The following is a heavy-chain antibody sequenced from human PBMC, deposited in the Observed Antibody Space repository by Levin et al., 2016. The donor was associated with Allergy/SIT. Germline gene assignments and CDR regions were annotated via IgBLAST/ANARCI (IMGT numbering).Heavy chain of an antibody. Sequence: SVKVSCKASGGTFSSYAISWVRQAPGQGLEWMGGIIPIFGTANYAQKFQGRVTITADESTSTAYMELSSLRSEDTAVYYCASSGLRRRYYFDYWGQGTLVTVSS. CDR2: IIPIFGTA. CDR1: GGTFSSYA. V-gene: IGHV1-69*13. D-gene: IGHD5-12*01. CDR3: ASSGLRRRYYFDY. J-gene: IGHJ4*02.